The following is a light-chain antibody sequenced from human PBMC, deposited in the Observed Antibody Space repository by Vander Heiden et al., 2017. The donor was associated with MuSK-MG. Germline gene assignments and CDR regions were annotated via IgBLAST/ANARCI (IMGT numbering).Light chain of an antibody. CDR3: QQDNTSKT. Sequence: EIVLTQSPATLSVSLGERAAPSCRARQSVRSNLDWYQQKPGQTPRLLIYGASTRASGIPDRFSGSGSGTEFTLTSSIRQSEDLAVYYGQQDNTSKTFGQGTKVATK. V-gene: IGKV3-15*01. J-gene: IGKJ1*01. CDR1: QSVRSN. CDR2: GAS.